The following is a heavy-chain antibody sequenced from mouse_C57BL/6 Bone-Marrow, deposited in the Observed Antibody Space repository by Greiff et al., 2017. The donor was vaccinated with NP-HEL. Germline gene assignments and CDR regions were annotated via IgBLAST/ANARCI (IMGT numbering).Heavy chain of an antibody. Sequence: EVQLQESGGDLVKPGGSLKLSCAASGFTFSSYGMSWVRQTPDTRLEWVATLSSGGSYTYYPDSVPGRFPISRDNAKNTLYLQMSRLKSEDTAKYYVARRYYGSNFDYWGQGTTLTVSS. J-gene: IGHJ2*01. CDR3: ARRYYGSNFDY. CDR1: GFTFSSYG. CDR2: LSSGGSYT. V-gene: IGHV5-6*01. D-gene: IGHD1-1*01.